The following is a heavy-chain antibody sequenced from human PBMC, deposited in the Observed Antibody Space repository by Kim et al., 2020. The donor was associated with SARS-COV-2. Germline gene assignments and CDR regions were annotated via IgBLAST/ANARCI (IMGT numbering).Heavy chain of an antibody. J-gene: IGHJ6*02. Sequence: SETLSLTCTVSGGSISSSSYYWGWIRQPPGKGLEWIGSIYYSGSTYYNPSLKSRVTISVDTSKNQFSLKLSSVTAADTAVYYCARHGESSSDGMDVWGQGTTVTVSS. CDR2: IYYSGST. CDR1: GGSISSSSYY. D-gene: IGHD6-6*01. CDR3: ARHGESSSDGMDV. V-gene: IGHV4-39*01.